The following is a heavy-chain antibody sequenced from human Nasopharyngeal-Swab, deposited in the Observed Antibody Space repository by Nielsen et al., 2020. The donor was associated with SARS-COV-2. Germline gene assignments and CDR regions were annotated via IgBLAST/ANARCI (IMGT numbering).Heavy chain of an antibody. CDR3: ARSYGSGTYDY. Sequence: GGSLRLSCAASGFTFSSYEMNWVRQAPGKGLEWVSAISGSGGSTYYADSVKGRFTISRDNSKNTLYLQMNSLRAEDTAVYYCARSYGSGTYDYWGQGTLVTVSS. CDR1: GFTFSSYE. V-gene: IGHV3-23*01. D-gene: IGHD3-10*01. J-gene: IGHJ4*02. CDR2: ISGSGGST.